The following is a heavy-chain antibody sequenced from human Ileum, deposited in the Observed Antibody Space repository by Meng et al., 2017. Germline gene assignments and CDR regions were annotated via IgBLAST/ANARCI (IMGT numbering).Heavy chain of an antibody. J-gene: IGHJ4*02. CDR1: GGSISSGGYY. V-gene: IGHV4-31*03. D-gene: IGHD3-16*01. CDR2: IYYSGST. CDR3: ARVEGVGPFDY. Sequence: GQSKEWGHGTGKPPQPLSLTCTVSGGSISSGGYYWSWIRQHPGKGLEWIGYIYYSGSTYYNPSLKSRVTISVDTSKNQFSLKLSSVTAADTVVYYCARVEGVGPFDYWGQGTLVTVSS.